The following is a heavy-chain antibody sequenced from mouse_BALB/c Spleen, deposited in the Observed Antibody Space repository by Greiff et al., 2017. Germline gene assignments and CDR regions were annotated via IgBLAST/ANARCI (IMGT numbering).Heavy chain of an antibody. J-gene: IGHJ4*01. Sequence: QVQLQQSGAELVRPGTSVKVSCKASGYAFTNYLIEWVKQRPGQGLEWIGVINPGSGGTNYNEKFKGKATLTADKSSSTAYMQLSSLTSDDSAVYFCARSGYDRYYAMDYWGQGTSVTVSS. CDR1: GYAFTNYL. CDR2: INPGSGGT. CDR3: ARSGYDRYYAMDY. V-gene: IGHV1-54*01. D-gene: IGHD2-2*01.